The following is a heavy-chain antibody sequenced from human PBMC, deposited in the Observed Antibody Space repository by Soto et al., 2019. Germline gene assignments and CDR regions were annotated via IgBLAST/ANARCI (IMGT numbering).Heavy chain of an antibody. D-gene: IGHD1-26*01. CDR3: AKEIDSGSSYYIDY. CDR2: ISASGFGT. J-gene: IGHJ4*02. CDR1: GFTFRNYA. V-gene: IGHV3-23*01. Sequence: PGGSLRLSCAASGFTFRNYAMTWVRQAPRKGLEWVSTISASGFGTYYADSLKGRLTISRDNSKNTFYLQMNSLRAEDTAVYYCAKEIDSGSSYYIDYWGQRTLVTVSS.